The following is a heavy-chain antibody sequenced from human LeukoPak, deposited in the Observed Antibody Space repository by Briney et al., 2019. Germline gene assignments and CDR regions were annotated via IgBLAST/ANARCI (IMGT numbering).Heavy chain of an antibody. CDR1: GFTFSSFW. CDR3: ARILDSAWGELGY. Sequence: GGSLRLSCAASGFTFSSFWMSWVRQAPGKGLEWVASIKKDGSEKEYVDSAKGRFTISRDNSKNTLYLQMNSLRAEDTAVYYCARILDSAWGELGYWGQGTLVTVSS. CDR2: IKKDGSEK. J-gene: IGHJ4*02. V-gene: IGHV3-7*01. D-gene: IGHD6-19*01.